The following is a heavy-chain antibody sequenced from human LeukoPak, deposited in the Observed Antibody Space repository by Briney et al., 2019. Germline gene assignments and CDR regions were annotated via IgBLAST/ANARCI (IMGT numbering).Heavy chain of an antibody. CDR2: IYYSGST. J-gene: IGHJ4*02. Sequence: SETLSLTCTVSGGSISSSSYYWGWIRQPPGKGLEWIGSIYYSGSTNYNPSLKSRVTISVDTSKNQFSLKLSSVTAADTAVYYCARVSWWELPVFDYWGQGTLVTVSS. D-gene: IGHD1-26*01. CDR1: GGSISSSSYY. V-gene: IGHV4-39*07. CDR3: ARVSWWELPVFDY.